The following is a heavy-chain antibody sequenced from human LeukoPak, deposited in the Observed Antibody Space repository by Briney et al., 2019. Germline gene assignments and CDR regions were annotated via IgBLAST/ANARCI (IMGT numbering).Heavy chain of an antibody. CDR2: IYSGDRT. D-gene: IGHD1-14*01. CDR3: AYEGPSNNDYIDV. CDR1: GFHFSSNY. V-gene: IGHV3-53*01. J-gene: IGHJ6*03. Sequence: PGGSLRLSCAASGFHFSSNYMSWVRLAPGKGPEWVSVIYSGDRTYYADSVKGRFTISRDNSKNTLYLQMNDLRAEDTAVYYCAYEGPSNNDYIDVWGEGTTVTVSS.